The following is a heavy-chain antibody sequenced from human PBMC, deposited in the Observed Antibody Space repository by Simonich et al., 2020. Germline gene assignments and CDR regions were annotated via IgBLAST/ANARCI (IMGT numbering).Heavy chain of an antibody. Sequence: QVQLVQSGAEVKKPGASVKVSCKASGYTFTGYYMNWVRQAPGQGLEWRGWIKPNKGCTNYAQKFQGRVTMTRDPSISAAYMELSRLRSDDTAVYYCARVVRGSGSYYNYYYYYMDVWGKGTTVTVSS. J-gene: IGHJ6*03. CDR3: ARVVRGSGSYYNYYYYYMDV. CDR1: GYTFTGYY. D-gene: IGHD3-10*01. CDR2: IKPNKGCT. V-gene: IGHV1-2*02.